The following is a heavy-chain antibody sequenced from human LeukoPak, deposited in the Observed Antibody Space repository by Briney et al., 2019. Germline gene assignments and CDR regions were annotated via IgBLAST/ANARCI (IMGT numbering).Heavy chain of an antibody. V-gene: IGHV1-8*03. CDR1: GYTFTSYD. J-gene: IGHJ4*02. CDR2: MNPNSGNT. D-gene: IGHD6-19*01. Sequence: GASVKVSCKAFGYTFTSYDINWVRRATGQGLEWMGWMNPNSGNTGYAQKFQGRVTITRNTSISTAYMELSSLRSEDTAVYYCARARGWYNAEIGGYFDYWGQGTLVTVSS. CDR3: ARARGWYNAEIGGYFDY.